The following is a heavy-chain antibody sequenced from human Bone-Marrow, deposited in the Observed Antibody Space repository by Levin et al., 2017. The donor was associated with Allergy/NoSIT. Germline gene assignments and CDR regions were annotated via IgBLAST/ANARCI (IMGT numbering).Heavy chain of an antibody. J-gene: IGHJ4*02. V-gene: IGHV4-30-4*01. CDR1: GASISSGSYS. Sequence: PSETLSLTCTVSGASISSGSYSWSWIRQPPGQGLEWIGYIFYSGSTYYNPSLKSRLIISVDRSKNQFSLKLNSVTAADTAVYYCARTVDASGLPGVPWDYWGQGILVAVSS. CDR2: IFYSGST. CDR3: ARTVDASGLPGVPWDY. D-gene: IGHD6-13*01.